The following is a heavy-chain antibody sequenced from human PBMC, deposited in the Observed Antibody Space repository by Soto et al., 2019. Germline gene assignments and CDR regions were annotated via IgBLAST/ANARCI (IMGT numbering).Heavy chain of an antibody. CDR1: GGTFSSYT. CDR3: ARHVGLLTGGYNWFDP. Sequence: SVKVSCKASGGTFSSYTISWVRQAPGQGLEWMGRINPILGIANYAQKFQGRVTITRDTSASTAYMELSSLRSEDTAVYYCARHVGLLTGGYNWFDPWGQGTLVTVSS. D-gene: IGHD3-9*01. CDR2: INPILGIA. J-gene: IGHJ5*02. V-gene: IGHV1-69*02.